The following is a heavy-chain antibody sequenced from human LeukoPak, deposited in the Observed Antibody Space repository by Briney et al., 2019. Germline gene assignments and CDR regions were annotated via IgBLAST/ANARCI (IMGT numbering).Heavy chain of an antibody. J-gene: IGHJ4*02. Sequence: SETLSLTCAVYGGSFSGYYWSWIRQPPGKGLEWIGEINHSGSTNYNPSLKSRVTISADTSKNQFSLKLSSVTAADTGVYYCARALRPPTITDYWGQGTLVTVSS. CDR2: INHSGST. CDR1: GGSFSGYY. V-gene: IGHV4-34*01. D-gene: IGHD4-11*01. CDR3: ARALRPPTITDY.